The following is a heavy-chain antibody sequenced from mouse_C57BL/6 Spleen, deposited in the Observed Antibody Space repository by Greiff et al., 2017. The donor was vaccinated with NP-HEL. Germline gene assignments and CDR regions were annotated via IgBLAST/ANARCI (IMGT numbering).Heavy chain of an antibody. Sequence: VQGVESGPELVKPGASVKISCKASGYAFSSSWMNWVKQRPGKGLEWIGRIYPGDGDTNYNGKFKGKATLTADKSSSTAYMQLSSLTSEDSAVYFCARTYGNYPAWFAYWGQGTLVTVSA. CDR2: IYPGDGDT. V-gene: IGHV1-82*01. CDR3: ARTYGNYPAWFAY. CDR1: GYAFSSSW. J-gene: IGHJ3*01. D-gene: IGHD2-1*01.